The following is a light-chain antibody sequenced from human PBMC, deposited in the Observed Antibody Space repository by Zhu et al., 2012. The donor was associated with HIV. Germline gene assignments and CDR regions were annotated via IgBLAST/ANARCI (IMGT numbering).Light chain of an antibody. CDR3: LQYVNAPYT. CDR2: AAS. J-gene: IGKJ2*01. Sequence: EIGLTQSPDTLSLSPGERAILSCRASQSLATTFLAWFQQRRGQAPRLLIYAASTRATDIPDRFSASGSGTDFTLTISRLEPEDFAVYYCLQYVNAPYTFGQGTNLEIK. V-gene: IGKV3-20*01. CDR1: QSLATTF.